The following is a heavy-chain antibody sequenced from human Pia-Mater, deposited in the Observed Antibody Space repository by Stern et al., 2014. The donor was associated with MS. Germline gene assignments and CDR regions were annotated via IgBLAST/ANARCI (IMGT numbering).Heavy chain of an antibody. V-gene: IGHV1-46*01. CDR2: VNPSGGRT. Sequence: VQLVQSGAEVKKPGASVKVSCKASGYTFTSYHMHWVRQAPGQGLEWMGIVNPSGGRTTYAQTVQGRLTMTRDTTTSTEHMATSSLRSEDTAVYYCARDSFEQHVLLYWGQGTLVTVSS. CDR3: ARDSFEQHVLLY. CDR1: GYTFTSYH. J-gene: IGHJ4*02. D-gene: IGHD6-6*01.